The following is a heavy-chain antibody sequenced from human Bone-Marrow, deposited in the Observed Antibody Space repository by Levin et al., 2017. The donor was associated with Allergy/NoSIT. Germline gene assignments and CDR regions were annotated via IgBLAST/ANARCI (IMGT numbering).Heavy chain of an antibody. J-gene: IGHJ4*02. CDR3: ATRGSSWTNFEY. V-gene: IGHV3-15*01. Sequence: ETLSLTCAASGFTFSNAWMNWVRQAPGKGLEWVGRIKSKTDGGTIDYAAPVKGRFTISRDDSKNTLYLQMNSLKTEDTAVYYCATRGSSWTNFEYWGQGTLVTVSS. D-gene: IGHD6-13*01. CDR1: GFTFSNAW. CDR2: IKSKTDGGTI.